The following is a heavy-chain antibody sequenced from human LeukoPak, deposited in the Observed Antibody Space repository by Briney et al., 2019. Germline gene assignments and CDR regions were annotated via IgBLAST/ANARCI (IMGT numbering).Heavy chain of an antibody. J-gene: IGHJ3*02. Sequence: ASVKVSCKASGYTFSGYYIHWVRQAPGQGLEWMGWINPNSGGTKFAQIFQGRVTMTRNTSISTAYMELSSLRSEDTAVYYCARGYRLRYFDWLPPHDAFDIWGQGTMVTVSS. CDR3: ARGYRLRYFDWLPPHDAFDI. CDR2: INPNSGGT. V-gene: IGHV1-2*02. CDR1: GYTFSGYY. D-gene: IGHD3-9*01.